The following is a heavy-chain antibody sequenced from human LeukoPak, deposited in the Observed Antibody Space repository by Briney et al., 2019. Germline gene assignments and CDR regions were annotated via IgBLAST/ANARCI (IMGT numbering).Heavy chain of an antibody. CDR2: IWYDGSNK. CDR1: GFTFSSYG. J-gene: IGHJ1*01. V-gene: IGHV3-33*06. D-gene: IGHD1-26*01. Sequence: GGSLRLSCAASGFTFSSYGMHWVRQAPGKGLEWVAVIWYDGSNKYYADSVKGRFTISRDNSKNTLYLQMNSLRAEDTAVYYCAKAIVGATGYFQRWGQGTLVTVSS. CDR3: AKAIVGATGYFQR.